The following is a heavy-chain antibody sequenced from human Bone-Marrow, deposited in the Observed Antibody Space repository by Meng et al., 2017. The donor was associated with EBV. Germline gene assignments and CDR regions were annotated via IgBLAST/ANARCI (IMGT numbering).Heavy chain of an antibody. CDR1: GGAIRSSSYY. Sequence: LQRQGLCPGLLKPSEPLSLPCTVSGGAIRSSSYYWGWIRQPPGKGLEWIGSIYYSGSTYYNPSLKSRVTISVDTSKNQFSLKLSSVTAADTAVYYCARATYYYDSSGYSHALDYWGQGTLVTVSS. D-gene: IGHD3-22*01. CDR3: ARATYYYDSSGYSHALDY. V-gene: IGHV4-39*07. CDR2: IYYSGST. J-gene: IGHJ4*02.